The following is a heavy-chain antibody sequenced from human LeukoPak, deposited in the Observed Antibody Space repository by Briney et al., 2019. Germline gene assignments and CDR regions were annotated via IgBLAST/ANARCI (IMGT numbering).Heavy chain of an antibody. CDR1: GFTFSSYW. D-gene: IGHD3-3*01. Sequence: GGSLRLSCAASGFTFSSYWMHWVRQAPGKGLVWVSRINPDGSTTSYADSVKGRFTISRDSAKNTLYLQMNSLRAEDTAVYYCAKNRMSITIFGVVTPLDYWGQGTLVTVSS. CDR3: AKNRMSITIFGVVTPLDY. J-gene: IGHJ4*02. V-gene: IGHV3-74*01. CDR2: INPDGSTT.